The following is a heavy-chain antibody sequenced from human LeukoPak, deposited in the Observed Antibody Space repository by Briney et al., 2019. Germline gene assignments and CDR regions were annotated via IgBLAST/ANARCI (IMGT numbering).Heavy chain of an antibody. CDR1: GYSFDSYG. V-gene: IGHV1-18*01. Sequence: ASVKVSCKASGYSFDSYGINWMRQAPGQGLEWMGWISTYNGDTNYAQNLQGRLTVTTDTSTNTVFMELRSLKSDDTALYFCARDFTVFGMYNWFDPWGRGTLVTVSS. J-gene: IGHJ5*02. CDR2: ISTYNGDT. CDR3: ARDFTVFGMYNWFDP. D-gene: IGHD3-3*01.